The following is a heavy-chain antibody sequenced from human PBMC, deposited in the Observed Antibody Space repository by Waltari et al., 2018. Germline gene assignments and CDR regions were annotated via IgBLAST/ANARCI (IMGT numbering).Heavy chain of an antibody. CDR1: GFAFSDYS. CDR2: ISSSVSSI. Sequence: EVQLVESGGGLVQTGGSLRLSCAASGFAFSDYSMNWVRQAPGKGLDLVSYISSSVSSIYYADSVKGRFTISRDNAKNSLFLQMNSLRAEDTAVYYCARASYSGSHFFDSWGQGTLVTVSS. J-gene: IGHJ4*02. CDR3: ARASYSGSHFFDS. D-gene: IGHD1-26*01. V-gene: IGHV3-48*04.